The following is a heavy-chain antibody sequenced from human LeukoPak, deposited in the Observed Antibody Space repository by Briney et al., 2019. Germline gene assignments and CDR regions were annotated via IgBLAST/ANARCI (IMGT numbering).Heavy chain of an antibody. CDR1: GFTFSTYN. D-gene: IGHD2-15*01. CDR3: ARDKVQGSEWGSNFDY. Sequence: GESLRLSCAASGFTFSTYNMNWVRQAPGKGLEWVSSITSSSSYIYYADSVKGRFTISRDNAKSSLYLQMNSLRDEDTAVYYCARDKVQGSEWGSNFDYWGQGTLVTVSS. V-gene: IGHV3-21*01. J-gene: IGHJ4*02. CDR2: ITSSSSYI.